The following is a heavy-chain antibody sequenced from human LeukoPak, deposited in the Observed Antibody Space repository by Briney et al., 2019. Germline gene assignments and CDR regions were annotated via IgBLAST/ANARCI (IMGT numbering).Heavy chain of an antibody. CDR3: ARPWVVVTAVAFDI. CDR2: INHSGST. J-gene: IGHJ3*02. CDR1: GGSISSGGYY. V-gene: IGHV4-30-2*01. Sequence: SQTLSLTCTVSGGSISSGGYYWSWIRQPPGKGLEWIGEINHSGSTNYNPSLKSRVTISVDTSKNQFSLKLSSVTAADTAVYYCARPWVVVTAVAFDIWGQGTMVTVSS. D-gene: IGHD2-21*02.